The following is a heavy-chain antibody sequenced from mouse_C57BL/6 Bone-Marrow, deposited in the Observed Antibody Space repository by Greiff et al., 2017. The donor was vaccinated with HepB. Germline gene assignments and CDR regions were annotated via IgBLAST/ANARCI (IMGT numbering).Heavy chain of an antibody. V-gene: IGHV5-2*01. CDR3: SMVMTVPFAY. CDR1: EYEFPSHD. J-gene: IGHJ3*01. CDR2: INSDGGST. D-gene: IGHD2-2*01. Sequence: EVKLVESGGGLVQPGESLKLSCESNEYEFPSHDMSWVRKTPEKRLELVAAINSDGGSTYYPDTMERRFIISRDNTKKTLYLQMSSLRSEDTALYYSSMVMTVPFAYWGQGTLVTVSA.